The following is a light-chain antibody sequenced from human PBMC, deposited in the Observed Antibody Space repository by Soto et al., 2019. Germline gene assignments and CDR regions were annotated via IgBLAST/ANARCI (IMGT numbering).Light chain of an antibody. Sequence: DIEMTQSPASLSASLGDRVTITCRASQTIGRYLNWYQHKPGKAPKLLIYKASSLESGVPSRLSGSGSGTEFTLTISSLQPDDFATYYCQQYNSYWTFGQGTKVDIK. CDR2: KAS. V-gene: IGKV1-5*03. J-gene: IGKJ1*01. CDR1: QTIGRY. CDR3: QQYNSYWT.